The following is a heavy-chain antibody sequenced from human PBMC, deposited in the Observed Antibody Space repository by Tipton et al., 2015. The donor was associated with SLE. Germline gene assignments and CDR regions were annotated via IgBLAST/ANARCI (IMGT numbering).Heavy chain of an antibody. J-gene: IGHJ4*02. CDR2: IRADGSNK. CDR3: AGGTGAYFDP. CDR1: GFTYSGYA. V-gene: IGHV3-30*02. Sequence: GSLRLSCAASGFTYSGYAMHWVRQAPGKGLEWVAFIRADGSNKDYADSVKGRFTISRDNSKNTLYLQMNRLRVEDTAVYYCAGGTGAYFDPWGQGTLVTVSS. D-gene: IGHD3-16*01.